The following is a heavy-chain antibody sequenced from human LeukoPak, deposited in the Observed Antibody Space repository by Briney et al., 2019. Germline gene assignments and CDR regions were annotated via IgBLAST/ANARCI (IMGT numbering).Heavy chain of an antibody. CDR3: ARGPPYYDILTGYYNGDFDY. J-gene: IGHJ4*02. D-gene: IGHD3-9*01. Sequence: SETLSLTCTVSGGSISSYYWSWIRQPPGKGLEWIGYIYYSGSTNYNPSLKSRVTISVDTSKNQFSLKLNSVTAADTAVYYCARGPPYYDILTGYYNGDFDYWGQGTLVTVSS. CDR2: IYYSGST. V-gene: IGHV4-59*01. CDR1: GGSISSYY.